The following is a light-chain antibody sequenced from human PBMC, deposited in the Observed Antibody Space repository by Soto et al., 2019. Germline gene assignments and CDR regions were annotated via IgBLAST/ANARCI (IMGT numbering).Light chain of an antibody. J-gene: IGKJ5*01. V-gene: IGKV3D-15*01. Sequence: EVVRMQSRSTRSVTPGETATLSCRASQSISIGLAWYRQKPGQAPRLLIYGASTRATGTPARFSGSGSGTEFTLTISSLQSEDFALYYCQQYNKWPLIPFGQGRRLAV. CDR2: GAS. CDR1: QSISIG. CDR3: QQYNKWPLIP.